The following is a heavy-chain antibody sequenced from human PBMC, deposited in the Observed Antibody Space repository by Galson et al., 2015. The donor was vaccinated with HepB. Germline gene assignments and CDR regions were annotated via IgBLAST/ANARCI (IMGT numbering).Heavy chain of an antibody. CDR2: INWNGGST. Sequence: WVRQAPGKGLEWVSGINWNGGSTGYADSVKGRFTISRDNAKNSLYLQMNSLRAEDTALYYCARGGYESSCDHWGQGTLVTVSS. D-gene: IGHD5-12*01. J-gene: IGHJ4*02. CDR3: ARGGYESSCDH. V-gene: IGHV3-20*03.